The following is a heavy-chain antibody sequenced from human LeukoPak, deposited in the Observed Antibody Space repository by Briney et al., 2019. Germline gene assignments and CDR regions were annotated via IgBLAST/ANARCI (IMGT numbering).Heavy chain of an antibody. CDR1: GYTFTSYG. CDR3: ARDLARETYGSSRDY. CDR2: ISAYNGNT. Sequence: ASVKVSCKASGYTFTSYGISWVRQAPGQGLEWMGWISAYNGNTNYAQKLQGRVTMTTDTSTSTAYMELRSLRSDDTAVYYCARDLARETYGSSRDYWGQGTLVTVSS. D-gene: IGHD6-13*01. J-gene: IGHJ4*02. V-gene: IGHV1-18*01.